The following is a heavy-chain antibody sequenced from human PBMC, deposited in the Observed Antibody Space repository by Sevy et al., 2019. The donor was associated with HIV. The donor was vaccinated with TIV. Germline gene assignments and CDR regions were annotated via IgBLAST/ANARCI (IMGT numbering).Heavy chain of an antibody. CDR1: GYTFTGYY. J-gene: IGHJ4*02. CDR2: INPNSGGT. CDR3: ARGLGDILTGYSLWDFDY. Sequence: ASVKVSCKASGYTFTGYYMHWVRQAPGQGIEWMGWINPNSGGTNYAQKFQGRVTMTRDTSISTAYMELSRLRSDDTAVYYCARGLGDILTGYSLWDFDYWGQGTMVTVSS. V-gene: IGHV1-2*02. D-gene: IGHD3-9*01.